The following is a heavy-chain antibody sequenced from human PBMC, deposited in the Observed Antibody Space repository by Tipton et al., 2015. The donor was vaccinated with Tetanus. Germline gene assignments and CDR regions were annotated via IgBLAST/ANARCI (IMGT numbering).Heavy chain of an antibody. CDR2: VDPRDSQA. D-gene: IGHD3-10*01. V-gene: IGHV5-51*01. Sequence: QLVQSGAEVRKPGESLKISCQGSGYNFSHYSIGWVRQMPGRGLEWMGIVDPRDSQATYGPSFQGQVTISADRSINVAYLQWGSLKVSDTAMYFCARHGWATSYSWFDPWGQGTQVTVSS. CDR3: ARHGWATSYSWFDP. J-gene: IGHJ5*02. CDR1: GYNFSHYS.